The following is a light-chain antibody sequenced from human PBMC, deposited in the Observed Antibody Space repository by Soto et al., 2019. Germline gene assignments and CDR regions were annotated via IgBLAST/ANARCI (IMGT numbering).Light chain of an antibody. CDR2: GAS. CDR3: QQYNNWPRT. V-gene: IGKV3-15*01. CDR1: QSVSRD. J-gene: IGKJ1*01. Sequence: IVTPKSPATLSVSPGERATLSWRASQSVSRDLAWYQHKPGQAPRLPLYGASTRATGVPAKFSGSGSGAQFTLTISSLQSEEFAVYYCQQYNNWPRTFGQGTKVDIK.